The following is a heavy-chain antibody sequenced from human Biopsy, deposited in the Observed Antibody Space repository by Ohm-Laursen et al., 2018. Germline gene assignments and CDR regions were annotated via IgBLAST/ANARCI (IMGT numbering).Heavy chain of an antibody. J-gene: IGHJ4*02. CDR3: TRNGDGGNWDDFDY. V-gene: IGHV3-73*01. CDR1: GFTFSGCA. D-gene: IGHD4-23*01. CDR2: IRDKANNYAT. Sequence: SLRLSCAASGFTFSGCAMHWVRQASGKGLEWVGHIRDKANNYATAYAASVKGRFTISGDDSENTVYLQMSSLTTEDTAVYYCTRNGDGGNWDDFDYWGQGTLVTVSS.